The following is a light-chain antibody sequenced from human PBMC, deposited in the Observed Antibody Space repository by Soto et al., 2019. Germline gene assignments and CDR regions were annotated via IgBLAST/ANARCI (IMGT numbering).Light chain of an antibody. CDR1: QSISSW. V-gene: IGKV1-5*01. CDR3: HQYNFYSNT. CDR2: DAS. J-gene: IGKJ5*01. Sequence: DIQMTQSPSTLSASVGDRVTITCRASQSISSWLAWYQQKPGKAPKLLIYDASSLESGVPSRFSGSGSGTEFTLTISSLQPDDFATYYCHQYNFYSNTFGQGTRLEIK.